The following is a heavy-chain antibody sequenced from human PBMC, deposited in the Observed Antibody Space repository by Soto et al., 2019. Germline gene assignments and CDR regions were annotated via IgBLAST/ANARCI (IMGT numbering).Heavy chain of an antibody. CDR2: IYRGGAT. CDR3: ARGESGTYPYFDY. J-gene: IGHJ4*02. D-gene: IGHD1-26*01. Sequence: SETLSLTCAVYGGSFSGYYWSWIRQSPGKGLEWIGYIYRGGATNYNPSLMSRVTISVDTSQNQFSLKLSYVAAADTAVYYCARGESGTYPYFDYWSQGTLVTISS. V-gene: IGHV4-34*01. CDR1: GGSFSGYY.